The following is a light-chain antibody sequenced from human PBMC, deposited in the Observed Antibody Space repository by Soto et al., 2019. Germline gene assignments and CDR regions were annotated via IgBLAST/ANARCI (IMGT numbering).Light chain of an antibody. V-gene: IGKV3-11*01. CDR1: QSIGNY. Sequence: EIVLTQSPAILSLAPGERATLSFRASQSIGNYLAWYQHKPGQPPRPLIYDASDRATGVPARFSGSGSGTDFTLTISSLESEDFAVYYCQQRSSFVTFGQGTRLEIK. J-gene: IGKJ5*01. CDR2: DAS. CDR3: QQRSSFVT.